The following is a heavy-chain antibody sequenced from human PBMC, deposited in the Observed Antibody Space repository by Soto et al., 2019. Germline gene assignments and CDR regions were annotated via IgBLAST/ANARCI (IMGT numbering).Heavy chain of an antibody. Sequence: SATLSLTCTVSGGSITSSIHFWVWFRQPPGKGLEWIGTIYFTGNTYYTPSLKSRLTMSIDTSKNEFSLRLNSVTAADTAVYYCAGQTFTIAAASYGRSNWFDPRGPGTLVTVSS. D-gene: IGHD6-25*01. CDR3: AGQTFTIAAASYGRSNWFDP. CDR2: IYFTGNT. V-gene: IGHV4-39*01. J-gene: IGHJ5*02. CDR1: GGSITSSIHF.